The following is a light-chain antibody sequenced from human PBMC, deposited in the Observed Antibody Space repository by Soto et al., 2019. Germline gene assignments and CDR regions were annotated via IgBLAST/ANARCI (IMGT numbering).Light chain of an antibody. V-gene: IGKV1-9*01. J-gene: IGKJ4*01. CDR3: QQFNVYPLT. CDR1: QGIRDF. Sequence: DIQLTQSPSFLSASVGDRVTITCRASQGIRDFLAWYQQKPGKAPKLLIYAASTLQTGVPTRFSGIGSGTEFSLIISHLQPADFATYYCQQFNVYPLTFGGGTKVEI. CDR2: AAS.